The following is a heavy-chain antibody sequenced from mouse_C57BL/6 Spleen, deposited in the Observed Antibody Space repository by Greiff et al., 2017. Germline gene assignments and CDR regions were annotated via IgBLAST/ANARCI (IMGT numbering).Heavy chain of an antibody. CDR2: IYPGDGDT. Sequence: QVQLKESGPELVKPGASVKISCKASGYAFSSSWMNWVKQRPGKGLEWIGRIYPGDGDTNYNGKFKGKATLTADKSSSTAYMQLSSLTSEDSAVYFCARSPIYSYYYAMDYWGQGTSVTVSS. J-gene: IGHJ4*01. V-gene: IGHV1-82*01. D-gene: IGHD2-1*01. CDR1: GYAFSSSW. CDR3: ARSPIYSYYYAMDY.